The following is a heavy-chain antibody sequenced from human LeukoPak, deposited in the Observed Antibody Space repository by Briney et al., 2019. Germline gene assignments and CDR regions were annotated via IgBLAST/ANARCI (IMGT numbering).Heavy chain of an antibody. CDR2: IYYSGGT. Sequence: SETLSLTCTVSGGSISSSSYYWSWIRQPPGKGLEWIGYIYYSGGTYYNPSLKSRVTISVDTSKNQFSLKLSSVTAADTAVYYCARMTTVTYYLYYFDYWGQGTLVTVSS. CDR1: GGSISSSSYY. V-gene: IGHV4-30-4*08. CDR3: ARMTTVTYYLYYFDY. J-gene: IGHJ4*02. D-gene: IGHD4-17*01.